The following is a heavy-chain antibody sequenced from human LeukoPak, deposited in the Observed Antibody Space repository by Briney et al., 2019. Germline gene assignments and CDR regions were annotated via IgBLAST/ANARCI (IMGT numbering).Heavy chain of an antibody. CDR1: VYTLIAYY. J-gene: IGHJ4*02. CDR2: LNPNSGVT. D-gene: IGHD5-24*01. V-gene: IGHV1-2*02. Sequence: ASVTVSCKASVYTLIAYYIHWVRQAPGQGLEWMGWLNPNSGVTNYAQKFQGRVTMTRDTSISTAYMELSSLRSDDTAVYYCARGNAMATIRVTDYWGQGTLVTVSS. CDR3: ARGNAMATIRVTDY.